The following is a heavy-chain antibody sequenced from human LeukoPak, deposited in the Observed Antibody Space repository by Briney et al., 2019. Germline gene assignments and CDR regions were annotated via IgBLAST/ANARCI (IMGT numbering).Heavy chain of an antibody. J-gene: IGHJ5*02. CDR2: ISGSGSGGST. Sequence: RTGGSLRLSCAASGFTFSSYGMTWVRQAPGKGLEWVSAISGSGSGGSTYYADSVKGRFTISRDNSKNTLYLQMNSLRAEDTAVYYCAKQASGNWFDPWGQGTLVTVSS. D-gene: IGHD3-10*01. CDR3: AKQASGNWFDP. V-gene: IGHV3-23*01. CDR1: GFTFSSYG.